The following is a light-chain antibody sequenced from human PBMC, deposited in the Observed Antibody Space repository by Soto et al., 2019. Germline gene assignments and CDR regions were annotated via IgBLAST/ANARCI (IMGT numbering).Light chain of an antibody. V-gene: IGLV1-40*01. CDR1: SSNIGAGYD. J-gene: IGLJ2*01. Sequence: QSVLTQPPSVSGAPGQRVTISCTGSSSNIGAGYDVHWYQQLPGTAPKLLIYDNTNRPSGVPDRFSGSKSGTAASLDITGLQAEDEADYYCQSYDSSLSGSVFGGGNKLTVL. CDR3: QSYDSSLSGSV. CDR2: DNT.